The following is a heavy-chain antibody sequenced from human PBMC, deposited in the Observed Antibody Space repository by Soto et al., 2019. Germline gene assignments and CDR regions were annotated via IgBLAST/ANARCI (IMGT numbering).Heavy chain of an antibody. D-gene: IGHD6-13*01. J-gene: IGHJ4*02. V-gene: IGHV3-11*01. CDR2: ISDTGRTI. CDR3: AKLTAA. Sequence: GVLRLSCVASGVDFRGSYMNWIRQAPGKGLEWISYISDTGRTIHYADSVKGRFVISRDNSKDSLYLQMNDLRADDTAVYYCAKLTAAWGQGTLVTVSS. CDR1: GVDFRGSY.